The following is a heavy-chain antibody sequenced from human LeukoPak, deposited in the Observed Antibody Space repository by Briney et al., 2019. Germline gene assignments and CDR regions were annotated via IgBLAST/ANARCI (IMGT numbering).Heavy chain of an antibody. CDR1: GATFSSYA. CDR3: ARDHLGYSSGWYDG. CDR2: ISAYNGNT. D-gene: IGHD6-19*01. J-gene: IGHJ5*02. V-gene: IGHV1-18*01. Sequence: ASVKVSCKASGATFSSYAINWVRQAPGQGLEWMGWISAYNGNTNYAQKLQGRVTMTTDTSTSTAYMELNSLRSEDTAVYYCARDHLGYSSGWYDGWGQGTLVTVSS.